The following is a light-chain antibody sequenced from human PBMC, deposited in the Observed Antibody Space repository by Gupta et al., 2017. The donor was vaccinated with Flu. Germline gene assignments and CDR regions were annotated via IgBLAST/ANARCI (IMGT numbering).Light chain of an antibody. CDR3: QQNHNSMFT. Sequence: PSSLSASVGQRVTITCRASQGVRTFLDWYQQRPGEAPQLLVYSASNLHNGVPPNFSGSGSGTDFTLTISRLQPEDAATYYCQQNHNSMFTFGQGTKVEI. J-gene: IGKJ2*01. CDR2: SAS. V-gene: IGKV1-39*01. CDR1: QGVRTF.